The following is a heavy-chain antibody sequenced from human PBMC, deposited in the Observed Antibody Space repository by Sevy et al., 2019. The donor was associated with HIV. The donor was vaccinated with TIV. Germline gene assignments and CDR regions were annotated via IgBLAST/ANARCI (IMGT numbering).Heavy chain of an antibody. J-gene: IGHJ1*01. D-gene: IGHD1-1*01. Sequence: GGSLRLSCATSGFIFSSYSMHWVRQAPGKGLEWVATISYDGSNKHYADSVKGRFTISRDNFKNSLSLQMNSLRAEDTAMYYCALERLSSDVAEYFQNWGQGTLVTVSS. CDR2: ISYDGSNK. CDR1: GFIFSSYS. CDR3: ALERLSSDVAEYFQN. V-gene: IGHV3-30-3*01.